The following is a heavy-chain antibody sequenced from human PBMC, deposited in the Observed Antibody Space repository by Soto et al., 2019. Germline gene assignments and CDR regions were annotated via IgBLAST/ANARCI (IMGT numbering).Heavy chain of an antibody. CDR1: GFTFSSYS. CDR2: ISSSSSTI. J-gene: IGHJ4*02. V-gene: IGHV3-48*02. CDR3: ARDRMFGGVIPSDY. Sequence: EVQLVESGGGLVQPGGSLRLSCAASGFTFSSYSMNWVRQAPGKGLEWVSYISSSSSTIYYADSVKGRFTISRDNAKNSLYLQMNSLRDEDTAVYYCARDRMFGGVIPSDYWGQGTLVTVSS. D-gene: IGHD3-16*02.